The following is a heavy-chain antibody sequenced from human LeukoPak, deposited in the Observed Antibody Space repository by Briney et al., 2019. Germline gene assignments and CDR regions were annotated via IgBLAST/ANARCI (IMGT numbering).Heavy chain of an antibody. CDR2: IYYSGST. J-gene: IGHJ5*02. CDR1: GDSISSSSYY. CDR3: ARQRIAAVDPKLNWFDP. V-gene: IGHV4-39*01. D-gene: IGHD6-13*01. Sequence: PSETLSLTCTVSGDSISSSSYYWGWIRQPPGKGLEWIGSIYYSGSTYYNPSLKSRVTISVDTSKNQFSLRLSSVTAADTAVYSCARQRIAAVDPKLNWFDPWGQGTLVTVSS.